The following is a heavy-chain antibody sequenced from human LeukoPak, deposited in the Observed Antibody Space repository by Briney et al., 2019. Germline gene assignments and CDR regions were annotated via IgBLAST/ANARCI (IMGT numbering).Heavy chain of an antibody. CDR3: AKEGGYDFWSGYYQADY. Sequence: ASVKVSCKASGYTFTSYYMHWVRQAPGQGLEWMGIINPSGGSTSYAQKFQGRVTMTRDTSTSTVYMELSSLRAEDTAVYYCAKEGGYDFWSGYYQADYWGQGTLVTVSS. CDR1: GYTFTSYY. CDR2: INPSGGST. V-gene: IGHV1-46*01. J-gene: IGHJ4*02. D-gene: IGHD3-3*01.